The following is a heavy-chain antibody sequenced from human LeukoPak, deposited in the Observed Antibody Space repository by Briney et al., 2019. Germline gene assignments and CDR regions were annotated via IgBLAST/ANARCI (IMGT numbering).Heavy chain of an antibody. D-gene: IGHD4-23*01. CDR1: GGSISSGGYS. CDR3: ARVYGGNSWAAFDI. V-gene: IGHV4-30-2*01. Sequence: SETLSLTCAVSGGSISSGGYSWSWIRQPPGKGLEWIGYIYHSGSTYYNPSLKSRVTISVDRSKNQFSLKLSSVTAADTAVYYCARVYGGNSWAAFDIWGQGTTVTVSS. J-gene: IGHJ3*02. CDR2: IYHSGST.